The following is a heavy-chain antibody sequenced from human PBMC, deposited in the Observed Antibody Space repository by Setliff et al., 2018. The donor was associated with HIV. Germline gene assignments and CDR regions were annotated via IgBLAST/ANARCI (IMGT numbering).Heavy chain of an antibody. CDR3: ASPMFYDGTVV. CDR1: GYTFTTFG. V-gene: IGHV1-69*13. J-gene: IGHJ4*02. D-gene: IGHD3-22*01. Sequence: SVKVSCKASGYTFTTFGLSWVRQAPGQGLEWMGGIIPIFGTVKYAQKFQGRVTITADGSTSTAYMEVSRLRSEDTAVYYCASPMFYDGTVVWGQGTLVTVSS. CDR2: IIPIFGTV.